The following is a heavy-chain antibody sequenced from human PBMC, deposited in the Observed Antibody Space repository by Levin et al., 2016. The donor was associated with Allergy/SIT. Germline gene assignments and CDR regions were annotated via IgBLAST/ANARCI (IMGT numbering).Heavy chain of an antibody. CDR3: AKDVDSYYDYVWGSYRYTDNGPDF. Sequence: WIRQPPGKGLEWVAVISYDGSNKYYADSVKGRFTISRDNSKNTLYLQMNSLRAEDTAVYYCAKDVDSYYDYVWGSYRYTDNGPDFWGQGTLVTVSS. D-gene: IGHD3-16*02. J-gene: IGHJ4*02. CDR2: ISYDGSNK. V-gene: IGHV3-30*18.